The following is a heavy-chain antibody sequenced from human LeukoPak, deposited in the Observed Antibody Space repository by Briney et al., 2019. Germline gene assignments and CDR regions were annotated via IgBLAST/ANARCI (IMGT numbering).Heavy chain of an antibody. Sequence: PSETLSLTCTVSGGSISSYYWSWIRQPPGKGLEWIGYIYYSGSTNYNPSLKSRVTISVDTSKNQFSLKLSSVTAADTAVYYCARDFSSDGFFGHYFDYWGQGTLVTVSS. CDR3: ARDFSSDGFFGHYFDY. V-gene: IGHV4-59*01. CDR1: GGSISSYY. CDR2: IYYSGST. J-gene: IGHJ4*02. D-gene: IGHD5-24*01.